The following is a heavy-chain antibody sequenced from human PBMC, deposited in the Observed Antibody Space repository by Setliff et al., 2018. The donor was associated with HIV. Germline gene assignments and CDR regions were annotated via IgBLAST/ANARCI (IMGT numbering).Heavy chain of an antibody. D-gene: IGHD5-12*01. Sequence: ASVKVSCKPSGYSFTNHYMHWVRQAPGQGLEWMGVINPTGGSTRNTQKFQGRVAMTRDTSTSTVYMELSSLRSEDTAVYYCASAGAWQRNALDIWGQGTMVPSL. CDR2: INPTGGST. CDR1: GYSFTNHY. V-gene: IGHV1-46*01. J-gene: IGHJ3*02. CDR3: ASAGAWQRNALDI.